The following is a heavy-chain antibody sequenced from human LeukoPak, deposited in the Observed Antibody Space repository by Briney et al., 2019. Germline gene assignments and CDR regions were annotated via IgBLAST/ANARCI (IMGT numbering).Heavy chain of an antibody. J-gene: IGHJ4*02. D-gene: IGHD1-26*01. CDR3: ARRLEVTSYSPFDY. Sequence: GGSLRLSCAASGFTFRSYSMNWVRQAPGKGREWVSSVSSSSSYIYYADSVKGRFIISRDNAKNSLHLQMNSLRAEDTAVYYCARRLEVTSYSPFDYWGQGTLVTVSS. V-gene: IGHV3-21*01. CDR2: VSSSSSYI. CDR1: GFTFRSYS.